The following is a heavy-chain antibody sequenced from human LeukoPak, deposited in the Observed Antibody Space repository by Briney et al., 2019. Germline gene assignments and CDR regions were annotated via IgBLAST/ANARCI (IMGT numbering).Heavy chain of an antibody. D-gene: IGHD3-3*01. CDR3: AKTSETLYYDFWSGYPMAGC. CDR2: ISGSGGST. J-gene: IGHJ4*02. Sequence: GGSLRLSCAASGFTFSSFPMSWVRQAPGKGLEWVSAISGSGGSTYYADSVKGRFTISRDNSKNTLYLQMNSLRAEDTAVYYCAKTSETLYYDFWSGYPMAGCWGQGTLVTVSS. CDR1: GFTFSSFP. V-gene: IGHV3-23*01.